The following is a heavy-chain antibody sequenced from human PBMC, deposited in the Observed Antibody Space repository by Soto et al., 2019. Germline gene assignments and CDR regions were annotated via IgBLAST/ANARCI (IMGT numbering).Heavy chain of an antibody. CDR1: GGSISSYY. Sequence: SETLSLTCSVSGGSISSYYWSWIRQPPGKGLEWIGYIYYSGSTNYNPSLQSRVTMSVDRSKNQFSLALTSVTAADTALYFCARYRRGTGWYYLDYWGQGILVTVSS. J-gene: IGHJ4*02. CDR2: IYYSGST. CDR3: ARYRRGTGWYYLDY. V-gene: IGHV4-59*01. D-gene: IGHD6-19*01.